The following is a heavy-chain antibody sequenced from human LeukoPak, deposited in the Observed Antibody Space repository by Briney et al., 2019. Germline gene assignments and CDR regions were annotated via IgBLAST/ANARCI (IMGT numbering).Heavy chain of an antibody. V-gene: IGHV3-23*01. J-gene: IGHJ4*02. Sequence: SGGSLRLSCAASGFTFSSYWMHWVRQAPGKGLEWVSAISGSGGSTYYADSVKGRFTISRDNSKNTLYLQMNSLRAEDTAVYYCAKGPVGANPFDYWGQGTLVTVSS. D-gene: IGHD1-26*01. CDR1: GFTFSSYW. CDR3: AKGPVGANPFDY. CDR2: ISGSGGST.